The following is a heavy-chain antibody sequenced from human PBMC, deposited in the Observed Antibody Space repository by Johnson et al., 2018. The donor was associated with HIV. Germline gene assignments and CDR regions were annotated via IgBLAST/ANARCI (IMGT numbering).Heavy chain of an antibody. Sequence: VQLVESGGGVVQPGRSLRLSCAASGFTFDDYGMSWVRQAPGKGLEWVAFIRYDGSNKYYADSVKGRFTISRDNSKNTLYLQMNSLRAEDTAVYYCAKGEGESRGAFDIWGQGTMVTVS. CDR3: AKGEGESRGAFDI. J-gene: IGHJ3*02. CDR1: GFTFDDYG. CDR2: IRYDGSNK. D-gene: IGHD3-22*01. V-gene: IGHV3-30*02.